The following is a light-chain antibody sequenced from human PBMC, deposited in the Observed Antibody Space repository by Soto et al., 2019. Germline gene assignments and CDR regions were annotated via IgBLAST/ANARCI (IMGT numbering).Light chain of an antibody. V-gene: IGLV2-14*03. CDR2: DVS. CDR3: GSYTTSNTVV. Sequence: QSVLTQPASVSGSPVQSITIACTGTNNDVGAYNYVSWYQQHPGKVPKLIIHDVSSRPAGVSNRFSGSESGNTASLTISGLQTEDEADYYCGSYTTSNTVVFGGGTQLTVL. J-gene: IGLJ2*01. CDR1: NNDVGAYNY.